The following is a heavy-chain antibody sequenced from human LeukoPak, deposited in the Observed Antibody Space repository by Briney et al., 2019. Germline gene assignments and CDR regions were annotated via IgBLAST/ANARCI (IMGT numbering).Heavy chain of an antibody. D-gene: IGHD3/OR15-3a*01. CDR3: VRLLDRDF. CDR2: INGDGSST. J-gene: IGHJ4*02. CDR1: GFTFSNYW. V-gene: IGHV3-74*01. Sequence: GGSLRLSCAASGFTFSNYWMHCLRQATGKGLVWVSRINGDGSSTNYADSVKGRFTISRDNAKNKVYLQMSGLRAEDTAVYYCVRLLDRDFWGQGTLVTVSS.